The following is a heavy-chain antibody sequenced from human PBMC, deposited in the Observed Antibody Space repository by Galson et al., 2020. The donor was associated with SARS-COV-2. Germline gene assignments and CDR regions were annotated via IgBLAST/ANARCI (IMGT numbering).Heavy chain of an antibody. CDR1: GFTFSGSA. CDR2: IGSKTDIYAT. CDR3: SGRQWSSGGWSEPGP. V-gene: IGHV3-73*01. Sequence: GGSLRLSCAASGFTFSGSAMHWVRQASGKGLEWVGRIGSKTDIYATTYAESVKGRFTISRDDSKSTAYLQMNSLKTEDTAVYYCSGRQWSSGGWSEPGPWGQGTLVTVSS. D-gene: IGHD6-19*01. J-gene: IGHJ5*02.